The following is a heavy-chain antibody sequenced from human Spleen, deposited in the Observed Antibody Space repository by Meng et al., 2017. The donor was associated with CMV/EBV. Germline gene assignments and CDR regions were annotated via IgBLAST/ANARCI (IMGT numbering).Heavy chain of an antibody. CDR1: GGSRSGAY. CDR2: IIHGGSP. D-gene: IGHD2-8*02. V-gene: IGHV4-34*12. CDR3: ARRPTGIDY. J-gene: IGHJ4*02. Sequence: VQLEGSGPGLVKPSGPLSPTCAVNGGSRSGAYWNWIRQPPGKGLEWIGEIIHGGSPSYNPSLKSRVTISIDTSKNQLSLMLSSVTAADTAVYYCARRPTGIDYWGQGTLVTVSS.